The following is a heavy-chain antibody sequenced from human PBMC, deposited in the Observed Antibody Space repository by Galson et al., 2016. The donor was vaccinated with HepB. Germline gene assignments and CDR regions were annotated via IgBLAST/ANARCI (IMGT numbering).Heavy chain of an antibody. CDR1: GFTFRSHG. Sequence: SPRLSCAASGFTFRSHGMHWVRQAPGKGLEWVAVISYDASNRIYIDSVKGRFTISRDNSKNILELQMNSLRADDTAVYYCAKASGNYPYWYFDLWGRGTLVTVSS. V-gene: IGHV3-30*18. D-gene: IGHD1-26*01. CDR3: AKASGNYPYWYFDL. J-gene: IGHJ2*01. CDR2: ISYDASNR.